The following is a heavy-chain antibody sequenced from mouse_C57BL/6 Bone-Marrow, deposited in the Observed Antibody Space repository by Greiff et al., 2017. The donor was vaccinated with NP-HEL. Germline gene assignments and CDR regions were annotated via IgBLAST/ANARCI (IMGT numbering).Heavy chain of an antibody. V-gene: IGHV1-84*01. CDR2: IYPGSGNT. Sequence: QVQLQQSGPELVKPGASVKISCKASGYTFTDYYINWVRQRPGQGLAWIGWIYPGSGNTKYNEKLTGKATLTVDTASSTAYMQLSSLTSEDSAVYFCATRGGAFDYWGQGTTLTVSS. J-gene: IGHJ2*01. CDR1: GYTFTDYY. CDR3: ATRGGAFDY.